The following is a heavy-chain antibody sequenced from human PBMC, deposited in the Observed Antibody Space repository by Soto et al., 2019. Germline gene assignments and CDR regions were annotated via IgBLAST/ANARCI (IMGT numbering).Heavy chain of an antibody. Sequence: EVQLLESGGGLVQPGGSLRLSCAASGFTFSSYAMSWVRQAPGKGLEWVSAISGSGGSTYYADSVKGRFTISRDNSKNTLYLQMHSLRAEDTAVYYCAKDRGRYDFWSGAGSSEYFQHWGQGTLVTVSS. CDR1: GFTFSSYA. J-gene: IGHJ1*01. CDR3: AKDRGRYDFWSGAGSSEYFQH. V-gene: IGHV3-23*01. D-gene: IGHD3-3*01. CDR2: ISGSGGST.